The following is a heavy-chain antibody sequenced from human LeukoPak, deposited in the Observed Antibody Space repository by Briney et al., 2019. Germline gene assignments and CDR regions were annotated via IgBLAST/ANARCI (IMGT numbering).Heavy chain of an antibody. CDR1: GYSFTAYY. CDR2: INPNSGDT. J-gene: IGHJ5*02. CDR3: ARPDPNWIAP. Sequence: ASVKVSCKASGYSFTAYYMHWVRQAPGQGLEWMGWINPNSGDTNYAQKFQGRVTMTRDTSISTAYMELSRLRSDDTAVYYCARPDPNWIAPWGQGTLVTVSS. V-gene: IGHV1-2*02.